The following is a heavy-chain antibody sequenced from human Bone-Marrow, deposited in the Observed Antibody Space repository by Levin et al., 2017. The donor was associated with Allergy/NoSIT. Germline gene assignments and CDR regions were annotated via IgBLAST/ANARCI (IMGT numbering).Heavy chain of an antibody. CDR3: ARGWLVAAAGTENYYYYGMDV. CDR1: GYTFTSYD. D-gene: IGHD6-13*01. J-gene: IGHJ6*02. V-gene: IGHV1-8*01. Sequence: GESLKISCKASGYTFTSYDINWVRQATGQGLEWMGWMNPNSGNTGYAQKFQGRVTMTRNTSISTAYMELSSLRSEDTAVYYCARGWLVAAAGTENYYYYGMDVWGQGTTVTVSS. CDR2: MNPNSGNT.